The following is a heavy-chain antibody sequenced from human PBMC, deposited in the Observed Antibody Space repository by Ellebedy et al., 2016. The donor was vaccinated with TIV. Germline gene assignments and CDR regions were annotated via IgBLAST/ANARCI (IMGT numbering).Heavy chain of an antibody. Sequence: MPSETLSLTCTVYGGSFSGYYWNWIRQPPGKGLEWIGEINHSGSTNYNPSLQSRVTISVDTSKNQFSLKLSSVPAADTAVFYCARQGWNSFRFNYYYYGMDVWGQGTTVTVSS. D-gene: IGHD1-7*01. CDR2: INHSGST. V-gene: IGHV4-34*01. CDR3: ARQGWNSFRFNYYYYGMDV. CDR1: GGSFSGYY. J-gene: IGHJ6*02.